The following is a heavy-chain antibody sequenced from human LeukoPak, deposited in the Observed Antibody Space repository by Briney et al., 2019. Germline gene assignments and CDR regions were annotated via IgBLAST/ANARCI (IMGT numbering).Heavy chain of an antibody. V-gene: IGHV1-24*01. CDR1: GYTLTELS. Sequence: ASVKVSCKVSGYTLTELSMHWVRQAPGKGLEWMGGFDPEDGETIYAQKFQGRVTMTEDTSTDTAYMELSSLRSEDTAVYYCATVGRRSGYYGYWGQGTPVTVSS. CDR3: ATVGRRSGYYGY. CDR2: FDPEDGET. D-gene: IGHD3-3*01. J-gene: IGHJ4*02.